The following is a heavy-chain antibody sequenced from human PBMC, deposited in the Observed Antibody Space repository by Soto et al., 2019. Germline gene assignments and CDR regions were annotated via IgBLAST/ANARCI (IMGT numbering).Heavy chain of an antibody. D-gene: IGHD1-7*01. CDR2: ISSSGSFM. V-gene: IGHV3-21*01. Sequence: PGGSLRLSCAASGFSFSSDSMGWVRQAPGKGLEWVSSISSSGSFMNYADSVKGRFTISRDNAKNSVYLHMTGLKDEDTAVYYCARDPPTGTTLDWFDSWGQGTLVTVSS. CDR1: GFSFSSDS. CDR3: ARDPPTGTTLDWFDS. J-gene: IGHJ5*01.